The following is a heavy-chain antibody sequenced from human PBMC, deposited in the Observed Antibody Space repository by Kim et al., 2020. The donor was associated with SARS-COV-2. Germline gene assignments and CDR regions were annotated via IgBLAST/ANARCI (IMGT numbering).Heavy chain of an antibody. CDR2: INHSGST. CDR1: GGSFSGYY. Sequence: SETLSLTCAVYGGSFSGYYWSWIRQPPGKGLELIGEINHSGSTNYNPSLKSRVTISVDTSKNQFSLKLSSVTAADTAVYYCARYYYGSGSYYRTLYYYM. D-gene: IGHD3-10*01. V-gene: IGHV4-34*01. CDR3: ARYYYGSGSYYRTLYYYM. J-gene: IGHJ6*03.